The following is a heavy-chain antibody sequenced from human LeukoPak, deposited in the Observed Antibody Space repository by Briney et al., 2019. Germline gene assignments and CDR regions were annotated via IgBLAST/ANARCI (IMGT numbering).Heavy chain of an antibody. D-gene: IGHD3-10*01. CDR3: ATPPFTYYYGSGSYYFDY. Sequence: GGSLRLSCAASGFTFSSYAMSWVRQAPGKGLEWVSAISGSGGSTYYADSVKGRFTISRDNSKNTLYLQMNSLRVEDTAVYYCATPPFTYYYGSGSYYFDYWGQGTLVTVSS. CDR1: GFTFSSYA. CDR2: ISGSGGST. V-gene: IGHV3-23*01. J-gene: IGHJ4*02.